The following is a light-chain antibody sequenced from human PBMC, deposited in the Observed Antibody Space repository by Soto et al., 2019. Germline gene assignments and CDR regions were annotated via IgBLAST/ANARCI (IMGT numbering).Light chain of an antibody. CDR1: SSDVGLYNF. J-gene: IGLJ3*02. CDR3: ASVADRDIYV. CDR2: EVN. Sequence: QSALTQPPSASGSPGQSVTISCTGTSSDVGLYNFVSWYQQDPGKAPKLMIFEVNKRPSGVPDRFSGSKSGNTAFLTVSGLQAEDEGDYYCASVADRDIYVFGGGTKVTVL. V-gene: IGLV2-8*01.